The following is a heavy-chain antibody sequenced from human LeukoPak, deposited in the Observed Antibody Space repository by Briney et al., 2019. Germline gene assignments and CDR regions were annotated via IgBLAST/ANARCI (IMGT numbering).Heavy chain of an antibody. V-gene: IGHV3-53*01. CDR3: ARKYGGYYFDY. CDR2: IYSGGST. D-gene: IGHD3-22*01. CDR1: GFTVSNNY. J-gene: IGHJ4*02. Sequence: GGSLRLSCAASGFTVSNNYMSWVRQAPGKGLEWVSVIYSGGSTDYADSVKGRFTISRDNSKITLYLQMNSLRAEDTAVYYCARKYGGYYFDYWGQGTLVTVSS.